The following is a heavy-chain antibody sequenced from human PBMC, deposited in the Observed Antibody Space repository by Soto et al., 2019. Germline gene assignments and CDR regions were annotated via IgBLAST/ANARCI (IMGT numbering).Heavy chain of an antibody. CDR2: INAYNGNT. J-gene: IGHJ5*02. CDR3: AREPYYYDSSGNYWFDP. Sequence: ASVKVSCKASGYTLTNYAIHWVRQAPGQGLEWMGWINAYNGNTNYAQKLQGRVTMTTDTSTSTAYMELRSLRSDDTAVYYCAREPYYYDSSGNYWFDPWGQGTLVTVSS. CDR1: GYTLTNYA. V-gene: IGHV1-18*01. D-gene: IGHD3-22*01.